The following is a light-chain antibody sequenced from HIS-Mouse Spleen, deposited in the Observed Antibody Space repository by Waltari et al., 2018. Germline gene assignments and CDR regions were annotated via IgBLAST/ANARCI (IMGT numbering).Light chain of an antibody. CDR1: SIDVGRYNL. V-gene: IGLV2-23*01. Sequence: QSTLTQPASVSGSPGQSITISCTGTSIDVGRYNLVSWYQQHPGKAPKLMIYEGSKRPSGVSNRFSGSKSGNTASLTISGLQAEDEADYYCCSYAGSSTYVFGTGTKVTVL. CDR2: EGS. CDR3: CSYAGSSTYV. J-gene: IGLJ1*01.